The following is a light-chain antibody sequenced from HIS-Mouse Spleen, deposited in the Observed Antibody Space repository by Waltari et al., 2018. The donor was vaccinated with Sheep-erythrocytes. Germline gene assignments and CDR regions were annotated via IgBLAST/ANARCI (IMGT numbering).Light chain of an antibody. CDR1: SSDVGGYNY. Sequence: QSALTQPRSVSGSPGQSVTISCTGTSSDVGGYNYVSWYQQHPGKAPKLMSYDVSTRPSVVPDRFAGSKSGNTASLTISGLQAEDEADYYCCSYAGSYNHVFATGTKVTVL. CDR3: CSYAGSYNHV. CDR2: DVS. V-gene: IGLV2-11*01. J-gene: IGLJ1*01.